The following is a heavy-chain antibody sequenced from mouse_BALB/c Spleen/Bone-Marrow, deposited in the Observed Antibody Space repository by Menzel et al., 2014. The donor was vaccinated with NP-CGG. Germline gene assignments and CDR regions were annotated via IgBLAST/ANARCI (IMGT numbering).Heavy chain of an antibody. J-gene: IGHJ4*01. CDR3: ARPPYYYGSSYDAMDY. CDR2: INPSSGYT. Sequence: QVQLQQSGAELARPGASVKMSCKASGYTFTSYTMHWVKQRPGQGLEWIGYINPSSGYTEYNQKFKDKATLTADKSSSTAYMQLSSLTSEDSAVYYCARPPYYYGSSYDAMDYWGQGTSVTVSS. V-gene: IGHV1-4*01. D-gene: IGHD1-1*01. CDR1: GYTFTSYT.